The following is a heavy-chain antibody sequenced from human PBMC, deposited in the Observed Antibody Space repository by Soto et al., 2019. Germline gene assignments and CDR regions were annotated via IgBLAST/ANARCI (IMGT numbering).Heavy chain of an antibody. Sequence: SVKVSCKAAGGTFSSYAISWVRLSPGQGLEWMGGIIPIFGTANYAQKFQGRVTITADESTSTAYMELSSLRSEDTAVYYCSRVLIVVTPTRYGMAVWGQGTTVTLS. CDR1: GGTFSSYA. CDR3: SRVLIVVTPTRYGMAV. CDR2: IIPIFGTA. V-gene: IGHV1-69*13. D-gene: IGHD2-21*01. J-gene: IGHJ6*02.